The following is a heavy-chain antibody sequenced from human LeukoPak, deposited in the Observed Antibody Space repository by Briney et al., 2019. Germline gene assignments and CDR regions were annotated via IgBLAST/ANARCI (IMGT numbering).Heavy chain of an antibody. CDR1: GGSISSGGYY. D-gene: IGHD2-2*01. CDR3: ARVSCSSTSCPRRDALDV. J-gene: IGHJ3*01. Sequence: SETLSLTCTVSGGSISSGGYYWSWIRQPPGKGLEWIDYIYYSGSTNYNPSLKSRVTISVDTSKNQFSLNLTSVTTADTAVYYCARVSCSSTSCPRRDALDVWGQGTMVTVSS. V-gene: IGHV4-61*08. CDR2: IYYSGST.